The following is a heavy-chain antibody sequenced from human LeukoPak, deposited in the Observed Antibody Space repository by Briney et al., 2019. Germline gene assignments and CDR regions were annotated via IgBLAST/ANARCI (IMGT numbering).Heavy chain of an antibody. D-gene: IGHD6-6*01. CDR3: ARDWGRDKYSSSQGDY. J-gene: IGHJ4*02. CDR2: ISYDGSNR. Sequence: PGGSLRLYCAASGFTFSSYAMHWVRQAPGKGLEWVAVISYDGSNRYYADSVKGRFTISRDNSKNTLYLQMNSLRAEDTAVYYCARDWGRDKYSSSQGDYWGQGTLVTVSS. CDR1: GFTFSSYA. V-gene: IGHV3-30-3*01.